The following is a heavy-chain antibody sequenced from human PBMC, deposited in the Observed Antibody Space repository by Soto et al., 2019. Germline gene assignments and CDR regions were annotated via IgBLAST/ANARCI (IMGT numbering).Heavy chain of an antibody. Sequence: ASVEVSCKASGYAFTSYGISWVLQAPGEGLEWMGWISAYNGNTNYEQKLQGRVTMTTDTSTSTAYMELRSLRSDDTAVYYCARAYPQVVTATQGDYWGQGTLVTVSS. J-gene: IGHJ4*02. CDR3: ARAYPQVVTATQGDY. V-gene: IGHV1-18*04. CDR2: ISAYNGNT. D-gene: IGHD2-21*02. CDR1: GYAFTSYG.